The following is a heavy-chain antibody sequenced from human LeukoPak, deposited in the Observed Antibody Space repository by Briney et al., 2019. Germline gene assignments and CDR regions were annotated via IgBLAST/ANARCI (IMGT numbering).Heavy chain of an antibody. CDR3: ARLAPGDSYFYGMDV. J-gene: IGHJ6*02. D-gene: IGHD1-26*01. CDR1: GVSIHTDFYN. CDR2: IYRSGST. V-gene: IGHV4-39*01. Sequence: PSESLSLTCPVSGVSIHTDFYNWVWLRHPPGKGLERIGSIYRSGSTYYIPSLQGRATISVETSKNLFSLRLNSVTAADTAVYYCARLAPGDSYFYGMDVWGRGTTVTVSS.